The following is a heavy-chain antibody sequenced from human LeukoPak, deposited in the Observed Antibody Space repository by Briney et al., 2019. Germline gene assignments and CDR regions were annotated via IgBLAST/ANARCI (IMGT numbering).Heavy chain of an antibody. D-gene: IGHD1-20*01. Sequence: GGSPRLSCAASGFTFNSYEMNWVRQAPGKGLEWVSYISSSGSTIYYADSVRGRFTNSRDNAKNSLYLQMNSLRAEDTAVYYCARRGYNWKFDYWGQGTLVTVSS. CDR3: ARRGYNWKFDY. CDR2: ISSSGSTI. CDR1: GFTFNSYE. V-gene: IGHV3-48*03. J-gene: IGHJ4*02.